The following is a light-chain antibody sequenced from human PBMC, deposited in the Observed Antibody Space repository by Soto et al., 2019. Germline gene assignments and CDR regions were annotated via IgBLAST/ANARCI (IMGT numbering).Light chain of an antibody. J-gene: IGKJ1*01. V-gene: IGKV1-5*01. CDR3: QQYNGYSTWT. Sequence: DIQMTQSPSTLSASVGDRVTITCRASQSISRWLAWYQQKPGKAPKVLIWDASSMQRGVPSRFSGSGSGTEFTLTISSLQPDDFATYYCQQYNGYSTWTFGQGTKVEIK. CDR2: DAS. CDR1: QSISRW.